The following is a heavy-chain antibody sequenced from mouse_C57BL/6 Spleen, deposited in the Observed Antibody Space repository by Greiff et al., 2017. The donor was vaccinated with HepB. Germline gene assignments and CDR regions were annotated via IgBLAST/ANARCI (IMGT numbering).Heavy chain of an antibody. CDR3: ARERPFPGYYFDY. CDR2: ISSGSSTI. V-gene: IGHV5-17*01. Sequence: EVQLVESGGGLVKPGGSLKLSCAASGFTFSDYGMHWVRQAPEKGLEWVAYISSGSSTIYCADTVKGRFTISRDNAKNTLFLQMTSLRSEDTAMYYCARERPFPGYYFDYWGQGTTLTVSS. CDR1: GFTFSDYG. J-gene: IGHJ2*01.